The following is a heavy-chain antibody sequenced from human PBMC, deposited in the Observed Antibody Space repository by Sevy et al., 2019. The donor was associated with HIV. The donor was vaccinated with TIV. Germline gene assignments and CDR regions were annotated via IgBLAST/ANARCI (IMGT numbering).Heavy chain of an antibody. D-gene: IGHD3-22*01. CDR3: ARDPSKSYYDSSGSGY. CDR2: IIPIFGTA. V-gene: IGHV1-69*13. Sequence: SVKVSCKASGGTFSSYAISWVRQAPGQGLEWMGGIIPIFGTANYAQKFQGRVTITADESTSTAYMELSSLRSEDTAVYYCARDPSKSYYDSSGSGYWGQGTLVTVSS. J-gene: IGHJ4*02. CDR1: GGTFSSYA.